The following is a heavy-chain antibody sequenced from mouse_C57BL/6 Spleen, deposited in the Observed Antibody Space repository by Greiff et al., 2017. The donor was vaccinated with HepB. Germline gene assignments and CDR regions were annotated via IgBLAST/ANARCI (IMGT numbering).Heavy chain of an antibody. CDR1: GFTFSSYA. J-gene: IGHJ2*01. Sequence: EVHLVESGGGLVKPGGSLKLSCAASGFTFSSYAMSWVRQTPEKRLEWVATISDGGSYTYYPDNVKGRFTISRDNAKNNLYLQMSHLKSEDTAMYYCAREGLYYYGSSYNYWGQGTTLTVSS. CDR2: ISDGGSYT. V-gene: IGHV5-4*01. D-gene: IGHD1-1*01. CDR3: AREGLYYYGSSYNY.